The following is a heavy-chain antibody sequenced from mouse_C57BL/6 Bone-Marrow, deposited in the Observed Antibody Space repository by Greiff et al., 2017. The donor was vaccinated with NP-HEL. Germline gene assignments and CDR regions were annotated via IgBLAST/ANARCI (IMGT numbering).Heavy chain of an antibody. Sequence: QVQLQQSGAELARPGASVKLSCTASGYTFTSYGISWVKQRTGQGLEWIGEIYPRSGNTYYNEKFKGQATLTADKSPSTAYLELRSLTSEDAAVYFCASFRPYAMDYWGQGTSATVSA. CDR2: IYPRSGNT. CDR1: GYTFTSYG. CDR3: ASFRPYAMDY. V-gene: IGHV1-81*01. J-gene: IGHJ4*01.